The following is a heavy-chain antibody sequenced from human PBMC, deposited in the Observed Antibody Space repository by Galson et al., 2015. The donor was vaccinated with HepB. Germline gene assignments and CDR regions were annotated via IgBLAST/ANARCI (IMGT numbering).Heavy chain of an antibody. Sequence: QSGAEVKKSGESLKISCKGSGYSFTSYWIGWVRQMPGKGLEWMGIIYPGDSNTRYSPSFQGQVTMSADKSISTAYLQWSSLKASDTAMYYCGRLWIRNDVRNYYFDYWGQGTLVTVSS. D-gene: IGHD1-1*01. CDR2: IYPGDSNT. CDR1: GYSFTSYW. J-gene: IGHJ4*02. CDR3: GRLWIRNDVRNYYFDY. V-gene: IGHV5-51*03.